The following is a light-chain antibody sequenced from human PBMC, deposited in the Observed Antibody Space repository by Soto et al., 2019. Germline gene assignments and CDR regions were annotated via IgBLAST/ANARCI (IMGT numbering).Light chain of an antibody. CDR3: ATWDGSLPGEV. V-gene: IGLV1-51*01. CDR2: DNN. J-gene: IGLJ2*01. Sequence: QSVLTQSPSVSAAPGQQVTISCSGSSSNIGNNYVSWYQQLPGTAPKLLIYDNNKRPSGIPDRFSGSKSGTSGILDITRHQTGDEADYYCATWDGSLPGEVFGRGTKLPVL. CDR1: SSNIGNNY.